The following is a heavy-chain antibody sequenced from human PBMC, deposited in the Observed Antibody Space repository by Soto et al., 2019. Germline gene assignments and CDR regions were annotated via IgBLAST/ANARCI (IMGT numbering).Heavy chain of an antibody. CDR3: ARTRSFTLGFYYDGMDV. J-gene: IGHJ6*02. D-gene: IGHD6-6*01. CDR1: GDSFAIYW. Sequence: GESLKISCQGSGDSFAIYWIGWVRQMPGKDLEWMGIIYPGDSDTRYSPSFQGQVTISADKSLRTAYLQWTSLKASDTALYYCARTRSFTLGFYYDGMDVWGQGTTVTVSS. CDR2: IYPGDSDT. V-gene: IGHV5-51*01.